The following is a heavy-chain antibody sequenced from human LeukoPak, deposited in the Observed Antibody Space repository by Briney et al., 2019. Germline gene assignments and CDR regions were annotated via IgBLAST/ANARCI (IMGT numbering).Heavy chain of an antibody. V-gene: IGHV5-51*01. CDR1: GYSFPSYW. Sequence: GESLKISCKGSGYSFPSYWIGWVRQMPGKGLEWMGIIYPGDSDTRYSPSFHGQVTISADKSMSTAYLQWSSPKASDTAMYYCARHGDSSGRYYYYIMDVWGQGTTVTVSS. D-gene: IGHD3-22*01. J-gene: IGHJ6*01. CDR2: IYPGDSDT. CDR3: ARHGDSSGRYYYYIMDV.